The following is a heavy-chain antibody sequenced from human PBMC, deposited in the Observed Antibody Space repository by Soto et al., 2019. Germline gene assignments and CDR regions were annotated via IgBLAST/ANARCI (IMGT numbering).Heavy chain of an antibody. V-gene: IGHV3-23*01. J-gene: IGHJ4*02. CDR3: AKDQEAAEYYFDY. Sequence: GVLRLSCAASGFTFSSYAMSWVRQAPGKGLEWVSAISGSGGSTYYADSVKGRFTTSRDNSKNTLYLQMNSLRAEDTAVYYCAKDQEAAEYYFDYWGQGTLVTVSS. D-gene: IGHD6-13*01. CDR1: GFTFSSYA. CDR2: ISGSGGST.